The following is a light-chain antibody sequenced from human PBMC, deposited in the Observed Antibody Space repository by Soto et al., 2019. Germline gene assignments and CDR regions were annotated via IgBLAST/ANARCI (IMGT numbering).Light chain of an antibody. J-gene: IGLJ1*01. V-gene: IGLV2-14*03. CDR3: SSYTTRNTEV. Sequence: QSALTQPASVSGSPGQSISISCIGTRRDVGAFNYVSWYQHHPGKAPQLIIYDVTSRPSGVSNRFSASKSGNTASLTISGLQAEDEADYYCSSYTTRNTEVFGTGTKVTVL. CDR2: DVT. CDR1: RRDVGAFNY.